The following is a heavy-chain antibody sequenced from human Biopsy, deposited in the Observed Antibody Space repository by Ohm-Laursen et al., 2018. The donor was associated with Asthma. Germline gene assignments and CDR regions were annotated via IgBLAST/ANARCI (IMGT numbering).Heavy chain of an antibody. Sequence: GSLRLSCAAPGFTFDDYGMSWVRQAPGKGLDWVSGINWNGGSTGYADSVKGRFTISRDNAKTSLYLQMNSLRAEDTALYHCGRDMGGFGSGWFPVEFWGQGTLVTVSS. J-gene: IGHJ4*02. D-gene: IGHD6-19*01. CDR3: GRDMGGFGSGWFPVEF. V-gene: IGHV3-20*01. CDR2: INWNGGST. CDR1: GFTFDDYG.